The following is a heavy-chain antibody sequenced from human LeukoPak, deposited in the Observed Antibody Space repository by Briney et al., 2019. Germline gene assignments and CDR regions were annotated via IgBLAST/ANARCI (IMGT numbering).Heavy chain of an antibody. CDR1: GGSISSSSYY. CDR2: IYYSGSS. D-gene: IGHD4-23*01. V-gene: IGHV4-39*07. Sequence: SETLSLTCTVSGGSISSSSYYWGWIRQPPGKGLEWIGSIYYSGSSYYNPSLKSRVTISVDTSKNQFSLKLSSVTAADTAVYYCARRNPTVVTPRYFDYWGQGTLATVSS. J-gene: IGHJ4*02. CDR3: ARRNPTVVTPRYFDY.